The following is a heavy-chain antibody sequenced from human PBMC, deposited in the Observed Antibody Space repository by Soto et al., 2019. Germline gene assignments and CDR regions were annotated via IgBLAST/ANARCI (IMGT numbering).Heavy chain of an antibody. D-gene: IGHD3-3*01. V-gene: IGHV3-23*01. Sequence: GGSLRLSCAASGFTFSSYAMSWVRQAPGKGLEWVSGISGSGGRTYYADSVKGRFTISRDNSKHTLYLQMNSLRAEDTAVYYCAKADDFWSGYHIYYYYGMDVWGQGTTVTVSS. CDR3: AKADDFWSGYHIYYYYGMDV. J-gene: IGHJ6*02. CDR1: GFTFSSYA. CDR2: ISGSGGRT.